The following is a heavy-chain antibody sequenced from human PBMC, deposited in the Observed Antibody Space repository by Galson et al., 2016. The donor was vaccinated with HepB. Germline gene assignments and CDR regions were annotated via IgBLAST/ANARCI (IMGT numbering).Heavy chain of an antibody. D-gene: IGHD2-15*01. CDR1: GGSFSDYH. V-gene: IGHV4-34*01. Sequence: ETLSLTCALYGGSFSDYHWSWIRQSPGKGLEWIGRVTSSGRTDYIPSLKSRVPISIDTSKNQFSLRLTSVTAADTSTYYCARQLPYCSGGSCYSGWFDPWGQGTLVTVSS. CDR3: ARQLPYCSGGSCYSGWFDP. J-gene: IGHJ5*02. CDR2: VTSSGRT.